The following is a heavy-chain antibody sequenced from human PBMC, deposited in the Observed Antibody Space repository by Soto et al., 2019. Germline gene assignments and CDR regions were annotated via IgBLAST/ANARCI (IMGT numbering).Heavy chain of an antibody. V-gene: IGHV3-30*18. CDR1: GFTFSSYG. CDR2: ISYDGSNK. Sequence: PGGSLRLSCAASGFTFSSYGMHWVRQAPGKGLEWVAVISYDGSNKYYADSVKGRFTISRDNSKNTLYLQMNSLRAEDTAVYYCAKTDSDFWSGYLDYWGQGTLVTASS. CDR3: AKTDSDFWSGYLDY. J-gene: IGHJ4*02. D-gene: IGHD3-3*01.